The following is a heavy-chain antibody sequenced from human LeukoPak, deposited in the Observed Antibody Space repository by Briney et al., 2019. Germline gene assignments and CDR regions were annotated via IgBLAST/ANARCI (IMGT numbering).Heavy chain of an antibody. Sequence: SETLSLTCTVSGGSISSYYWSWIRQPPGKGLEWIGYIYYSGSTNYNPSLKSRVTISVDTSKNQFSLNLSSVTAADTAVYYCARGDGYNTFDYWGQGTLATVSS. V-gene: IGHV4-59*01. J-gene: IGHJ4*02. CDR2: IYYSGST. CDR3: ARGDGYNTFDY. CDR1: GGSISSYY. D-gene: IGHD5-24*01.